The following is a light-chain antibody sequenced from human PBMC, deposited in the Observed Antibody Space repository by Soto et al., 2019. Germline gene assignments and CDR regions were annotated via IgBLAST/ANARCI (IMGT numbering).Light chain of an antibody. CDR2: SAS. J-gene: IGKJ4*01. CDR1: QTVSSNH. CDR3: QQYGTSPLT. V-gene: IGKV3-20*01. Sequence: EIVLTQSPGTLSLSPGERATLSCRASQTVSSNHLAWYQQKPGQAPRLLIYSASTRATGIPDRFSGSGSGTDFTLTISRLEPEDFAVYYCQQYGTSPLTFGGGTKVDIK.